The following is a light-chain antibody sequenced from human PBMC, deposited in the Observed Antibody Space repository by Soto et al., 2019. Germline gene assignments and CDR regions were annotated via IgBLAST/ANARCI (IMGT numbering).Light chain of an antibody. Sequence: QSVLTQPASVSGSPGQSITISCTGTSSDVGGYKYVSWYQQYPGKAPKLMIYAVSKRPSGVPDRFSGSKSGNTASLTVSGLQAEDEADYYCSSYAGGNNYVFGTGTKVTVL. V-gene: IGLV2-8*01. J-gene: IGLJ1*01. CDR2: AVS. CDR3: SSYAGGNNYV. CDR1: SSDVGGYKY.